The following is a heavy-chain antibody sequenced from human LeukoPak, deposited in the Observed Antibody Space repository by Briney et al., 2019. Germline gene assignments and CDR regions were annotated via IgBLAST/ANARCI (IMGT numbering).Heavy chain of an antibody. D-gene: IGHD4-17*01. J-gene: IGHJ5*02. Sequence: SETLSLTCTVSGGSISSYYWSWIRQPPGKGLEWIGYIYYSGSTNYNPSLKSRVTISVDTSKNQFSLKLSSVTAADTAVYYCAREDNYGDYFLAFDHWGQGTLVTVSS. CDR3: AREDNYGDYFLAFDH. CDR2: IYYSGST. V-gene: IGHV4-59*01. CDR1: GGSISSYY.